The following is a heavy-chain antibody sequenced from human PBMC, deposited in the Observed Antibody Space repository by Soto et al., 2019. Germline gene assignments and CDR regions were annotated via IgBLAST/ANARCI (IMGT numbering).Heavy chain of an antibody. CDR3: ARLHGYYFHFDY. V-gene: IGHV3-48*02. D-gene: IGHD3-22*01. J-gene: IGHJ4*02. Sequence: GSLRLSCAASGFTFSSYSMNWVRQAPGKGLEWVSYISSSSSTIYYADSVKDRFTISRDNAKNSLYLQMNSLRDEDTAVYYCARLHGYYFHFDYWGQGTLVTVSS. CDR2: ISSSSSTI. CDR1: GFTFSSYS.